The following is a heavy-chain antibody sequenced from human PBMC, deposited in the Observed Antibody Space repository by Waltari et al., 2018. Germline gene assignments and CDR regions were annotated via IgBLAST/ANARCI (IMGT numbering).Heavy chain of an antibody. CDR1: GFTFDDYA. V-gene: IGHV3-9*01. J-gene: IGHJ5*02. D-gene: IGHD6-13*01. Sequence: EVQLVESGGGLVQPGRSLRLSCAASGFTFDDYAMHWVRQAPGKGLEWVSGISWNSGSIGYADSVKGRFTISRDNAKNSLDLQMNSLRAEDTALYYCAKDRTLGSSSWNNWFDPWGQGSLVTVSS. CDR2: ISWNSGSI. CDR3: AKDRTLGSSSWNNWFDP.